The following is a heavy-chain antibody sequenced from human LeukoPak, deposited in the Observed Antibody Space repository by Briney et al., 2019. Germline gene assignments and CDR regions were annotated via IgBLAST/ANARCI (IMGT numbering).Heavy chain of an antibody. CDR2: IYYSGST. Sequence: SETLSLTCTVSGGSISSYYWSWIRQPPGKGLEWIGYIYYSGSTNYNSSLKSRVTISVDTSKNQFSLKLSSVTAADTAVYYCARVRTGDYGMDVWGQGTTVTVSS. D-gene: IGHD2-8*02. J-gene: IGHJ6*02. CDR1: GGSISSYY. CDR3: ARVRTGDYGMDV. V-gene: IGHV4-59*01.